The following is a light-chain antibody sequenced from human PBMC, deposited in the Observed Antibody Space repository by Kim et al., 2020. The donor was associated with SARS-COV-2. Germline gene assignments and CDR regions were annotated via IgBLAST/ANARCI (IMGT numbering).Light chain of an antibody. Sequence: EIVLTQSPGTLSLSPGERATLFCRASQSVSSTYLAWYQQKPGQAPRLLIYGASSRATDIPDRFSGSGSGTDFTLTISRLEPEDFAVYYCQQYGGSPLFTFGPGTKVDIK. CDR1: QSVSSTY. J-gene: IGKJ3*01. CDR2: GAS. CDR3: QQYGGSPLFT. V-gene: IGKV3-20*01.